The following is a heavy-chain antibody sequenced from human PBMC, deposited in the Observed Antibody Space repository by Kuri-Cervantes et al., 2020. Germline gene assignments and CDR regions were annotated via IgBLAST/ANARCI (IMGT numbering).Heavy chain of an antibody. CDR3: ARAGSVMITFGGVVAYRFDC. CDR2: INPNSGGT. D-gene: IGHD3-16*02. CDR1: GYTFTSYA. Sequence: ASVKVSCKASGYTFTSYAMHWVRQAPGQRLEWMGWINPNSGGTNYAQKFQGRVTMTRDTSISTAYMELSRLRSDDTAVYYCARAGSVMITFGGVVAYRFDCWGQGTLVTVSS. V-gene: IGHV1-2*02. J-gene: IGHJ4*02.